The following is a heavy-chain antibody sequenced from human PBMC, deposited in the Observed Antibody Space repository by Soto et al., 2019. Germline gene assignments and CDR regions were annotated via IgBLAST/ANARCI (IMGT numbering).Heavy chain of an antibody. V-gene: IGHV3-74*03. J-gene: IGHJ4*01. CDR2: INRDGSIT. CDR1: GFTFSRYW. CDR3: ARARYLDSSDYWVANLPFDC. Sequence: PGGSLRLSCAASGFTFSRYWMYWVRQVPGKGLEWVSRINRDGSITTYADSVKGRFTVSRDNAKNTLYLEMNSLRAEDTAVYYCARARYLDSSDYWVANLPFDCWGHGTLVTVSS. D-gene: IGHD3-22*01.